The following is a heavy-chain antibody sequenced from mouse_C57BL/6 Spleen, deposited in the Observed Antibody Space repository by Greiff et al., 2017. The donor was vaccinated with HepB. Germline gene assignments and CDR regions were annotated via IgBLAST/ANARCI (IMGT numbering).Heavy chain of an antibody. V-gene: IGHV1-72*01. CDR1: GYTFTSYW. Sequence: QVQLQQSGAELVQPGASVKLSCKASGYTFTSYWMHWVKQRPGRGLEWIGRIDPNSCGTKYNEKFKSKATLTVDKPSSTAYMQLSSLTSEDSAVYYCERAYAYSSHNAMDYWGQGTSVTVSS. J-gene: IGHJ4*01. D-gene: IGHD1-1*01. CDR3: ERAYAYSSHNAMDY. CDR2: IDPNSCGT.